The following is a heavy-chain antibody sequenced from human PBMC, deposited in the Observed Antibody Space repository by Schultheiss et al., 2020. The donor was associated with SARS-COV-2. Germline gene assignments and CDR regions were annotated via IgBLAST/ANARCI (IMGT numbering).Heavy chain of an antibody. D-gene: IGHD3-10*01. CDR2: INPSGGST. CDR1: GYTFISYY. Sequence: GESLKISCKASGYTFISYYMDWVRQAPGQGLEWMGIINPSGGSTTYAQKFQGRVTMTRDTSTSTVYMELSSLRSEDTAVYYCARGITMLRGVIITPFDYWGQGTLVTVSS. V-gene: IGHV1-46*01. CDR3: ARGITMLRGVIITPFDY. J-gene: IGHJ4*02.